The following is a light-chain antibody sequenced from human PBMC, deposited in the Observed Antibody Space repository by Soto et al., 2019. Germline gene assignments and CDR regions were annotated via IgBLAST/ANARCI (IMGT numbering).Light chain of an antibody. CDR3: AAWDDNLRGYWV. V-gene: IGLV1-40*01. J-gene: IGLJ2*01. Sequence: QSVLSQPPSVSGAPGQRVTISCTGSNSNIGAGYDVHWYQQLPGTAPKLLIYYNNIRPSGVPDRFSGSKSGTSASLAITGLQAEDEADYFCAAWDDNLRGYWVFGGGTKLTVL. CDR2: YNN. CDR1: NSNIGAGYD.